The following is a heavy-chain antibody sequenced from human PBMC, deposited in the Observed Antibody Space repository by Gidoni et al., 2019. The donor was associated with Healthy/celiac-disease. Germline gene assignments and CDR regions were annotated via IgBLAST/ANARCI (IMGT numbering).Heavy chain of an antibody. V-gene: IGHV3-48*02. CDR2: ISSSSNTI. CDR3: ARDHHYGFDY. CDR1: EFTCSSFSGYS. J-gene: IGHJ4*02. D-gene: IGHD4-17*01. Sequence: EVQLVESGGGLVQPGGSLRLPCAASEFTCSSFSGYSMNWVRQAPGKGLEWISYISSSSNTIYYADSVKGRFTISRDNAKNSLYLQMNSLRDEDTAVYYCARDHHYGFDYWGQGTLVTVSS.